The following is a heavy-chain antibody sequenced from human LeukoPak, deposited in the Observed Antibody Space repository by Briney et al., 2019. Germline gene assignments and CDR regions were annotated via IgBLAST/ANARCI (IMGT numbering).Heavy chain of an antibody. D-gene: IGHD6-19*01. V-gene: IGHV4-39*07. CDR1: SGSISTSNYY. J-gene: IGHJ3*02. Sequence: SETLSLTCTVSSGSISTSNYYWGWVRQPPGKALEWIGNIFYSGSTYYSPSLKSRVTVSLDTSRNQFSLKLSSVTAADTAVYYCARREQWLVSGWVGWSWAFDIWGQGTMVTVSS. CDR3: ARREQWLVSGWVGWSWAFDI. CDR2: IFYSGST.